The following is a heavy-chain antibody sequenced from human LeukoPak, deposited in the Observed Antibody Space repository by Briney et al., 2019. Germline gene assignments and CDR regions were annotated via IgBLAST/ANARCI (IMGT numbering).Heavy chain of an antibody. CDR3: ARDRAAAGLNNWFDP. CDR1: GGSISGYY. J-gene: IGHJ5*02. D-gene: IGHD6-13*01. CDR2: IYYSGST. Sequence: SETLSLTCTVSGGSISGYYWSWIRQPPGKGLEWIGYIYYSGSTSYNPSLKSRVTISVDTSKNQFSLKLSSVTAADTAVYYCARDRAAAGLNNWFDPWGQGTRVTVSS. V-gene: IGHV4-59*01.